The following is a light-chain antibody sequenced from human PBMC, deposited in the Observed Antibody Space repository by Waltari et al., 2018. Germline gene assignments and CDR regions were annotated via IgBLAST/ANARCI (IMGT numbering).Light chain of an antibody. Sequence: EIVLTQSPATLSLSPGEGATLSCSASQNVSSFLAWYQQRPGQAPRLLIYDTSNRATGIPVRFSGSGSGTDFTLTISSLEPEDFAVYYCQQRKNWPLTFGGGTKVEIK. CDR2: DTS. J-gene: IGKJ4*01. V-gene: IGKV3-11*01. CDR3: QQRKNWPLT. CDR1: QNVSSF.